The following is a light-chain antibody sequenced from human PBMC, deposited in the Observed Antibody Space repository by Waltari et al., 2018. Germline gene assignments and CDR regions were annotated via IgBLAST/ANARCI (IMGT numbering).Light chain of an antibody. Sequence: SYVVTQPPSVSVAPGETANITRGGCNIGTYSVHGYQQKAGQAPVLVIFYDRDRPSGIPYRFSGSNSGNTATLTISRVEAGDEARYYCHVWHPHVDPGVFGTGTEVTVL. J-gene: IGLJ1*01. CDR3: HVWHPHVDPGV. CDR1: NIGTYS. CDR2: YDR. V-gene: IGLV3-21*04.